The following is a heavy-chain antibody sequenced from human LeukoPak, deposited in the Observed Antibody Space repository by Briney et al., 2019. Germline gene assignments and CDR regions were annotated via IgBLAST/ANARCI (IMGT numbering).Heavy chain of an antibody. CDR3: ARDRRSGDYSRWFDP. Sequence: GRSLRLSCAASGFTFSNYGMHWVRQAPGKGLEWVELISYDGTNQYYPDSIKGRFTISRDNSKKMLYLQMNSLRVEDTAVYNCARDRRSGDYSRWFDPWGQGTLVTVSS. J-gene: IGHJ5*02. CDR2: ISYDGTNQ. V-gene: IGHV3-30*03. CDR1: GFTFSNYG. D-gene: IGHD4-17*01.